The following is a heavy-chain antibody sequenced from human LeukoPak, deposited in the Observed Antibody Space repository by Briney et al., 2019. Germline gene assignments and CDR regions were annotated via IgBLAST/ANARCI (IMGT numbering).Heavy chain of an antibody. D-gene: IGHD3-22*01. V-gene: IGHV4-61*01. CDR1: GGSISSSSYY. Sequence: SETLSLTCTVSGGSISSSSYYWSWIRQPPGKGLEWIGYIYYSGSTNYNPSLKSRVTISVDTSKNQFSLKVYSVTAADTAVYYCAGFHYYDESGPAWGQGTLVTVSS. CDR3: AGFHYYDESGPA. CDR2: IYYSGST. J-gene: IGHJ5*02.